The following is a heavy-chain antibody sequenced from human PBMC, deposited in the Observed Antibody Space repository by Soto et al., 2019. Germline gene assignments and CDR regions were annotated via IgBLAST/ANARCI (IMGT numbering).Heavy chain of an antibody. CDR3: ARVNYGNYYYYYGMDV. Sequence: SETLSLTCTVTGASIGNYYWRWISQPPGKGLEWIGYIYYNGSTNYNPSLKSRVTISVDTSKNQFSLKLNSVTAADTAVYYCARVNYGNYYYYYGMDVWGQGTTVT. V-gene: IGHV4-59*01. D-gene: IGHD4-17*01. J-gene: IGHJ6*02. CDR1: GASIGNYY. CDR2: IYYNGST.